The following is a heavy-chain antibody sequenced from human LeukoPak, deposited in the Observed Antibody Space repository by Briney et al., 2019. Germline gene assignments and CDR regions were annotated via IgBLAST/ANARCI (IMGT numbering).Heavy chain of an antibody. CDR1: GGTFSSYA. D-gene: IGHD3-22*01. CDR3: ARGGNPSYYDSSGYYYMGY. CDR2: IIPILGTE. Sequence: GASVKVSCKASGGTFSSYAISWVRQAPGQGLEWMGRIIPILGTETYAQKFQGRVTITADKSTSTVYMELSSLRSEDTAVYYCARGGNPSYYDSSGYYYMGYWGQGTLVTVSS. J-gene: IGHJ4*02. V-gene: IGHV1-69*04.